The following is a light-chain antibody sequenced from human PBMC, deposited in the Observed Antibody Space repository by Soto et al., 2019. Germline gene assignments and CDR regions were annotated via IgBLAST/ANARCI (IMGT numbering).Light chain of an antibody. CDR3: LQDYNYPPWT. CDR2: AAS. V-gene: IGKV1-6*01. Sequence: AIQMTQSPSSLSASVGDRVTITCRASQGIGNDLGWYQQKPGKAPNLLIYAASNLQSGVPSRFSGSGSGTDFALTISSLQPEDFATYYCLQDYNYPPWTFGQGTKVEIK. CDR1: QGIGND. J-gene: IGKJ1*01.